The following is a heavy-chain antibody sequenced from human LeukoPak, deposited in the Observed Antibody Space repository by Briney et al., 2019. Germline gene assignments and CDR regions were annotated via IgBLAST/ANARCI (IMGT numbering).Heavy chain of an antibody. V-gene: IGHV3-21*01. CDR1: GFTFSSYS. CDR3: ARDGEFAAMVSD. CDR2: ISSSSSYI. J-gene: IGHJ4*02. Sequence: GGSLRLSCAASGFTFSSYSMNWVRQAPGKGLEWVSSISSSSSYIYYADSVKGRFTISRDNAKNSLYLQMNSLRAEDTAVYYCARDGEFAAMVSDWGQGTLVTVSS. D-gene: IGHD5-18*01.